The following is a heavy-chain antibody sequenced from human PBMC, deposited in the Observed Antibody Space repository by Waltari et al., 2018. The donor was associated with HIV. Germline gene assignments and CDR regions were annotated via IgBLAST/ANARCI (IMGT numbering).Heavy chain of an antibody. D-gene: IGHD4-17*01. CDR2: STGSGAAT. CDR3: ARRTAVHSGNFDY. J-gene: IGHJ4*02. CDR1: GFTLANYD. V-gene: IGHV3-23*04. Sequence: DVQLAESGGGLVQPGGSLIFSCAATGFTLANYDISWVRQAPGRGLEWGSASTGSGAATDYADSVMGRFTISRDNSKSTVYLEMNSLEAEDTAVYYCARRTAVHSGNFDYWGQGTLVTVSS.